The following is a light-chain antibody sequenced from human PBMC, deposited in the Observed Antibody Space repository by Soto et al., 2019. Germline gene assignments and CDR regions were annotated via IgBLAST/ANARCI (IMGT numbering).Light chain of an antibody. J-gene: IGKJ4*01. Sequence: EVVMTQSPATLSVSPGERATLSCRASRGIGSTLAWYQQKPGQTPRLLIYDTSTRATGVPARFIGSASGTEFTLTINSLQSEDFAVYYCQHYVNWPLTFGGGTRVENK. CDR1: RGIGST. V-gene: IGKV3-15*01. CDR2: DTS. CDR3: QHYVNWPLT.